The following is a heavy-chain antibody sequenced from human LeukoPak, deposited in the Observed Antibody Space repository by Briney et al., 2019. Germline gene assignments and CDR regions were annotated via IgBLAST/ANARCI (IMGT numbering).Heavy chain of an antibody. CDR3: ARVRYYDSSGYYYHDY. J-gene: IGHJ4*02. Sequence: SETLSLTCTVSGGSISSYYWSWIRQPAGKGLEWIGRIYTSGSTNHNPSLKSRVTMSVDTSKNQFSLKLSSVTAADTAVYYCARVRYYDSSGYYYHDYWGQGTPVTVSS. CDR1: GGSISSYY. CDR2: IYTSGST. V-gene: IGHV4-4*07. D-gene: IGHD3-22*01.